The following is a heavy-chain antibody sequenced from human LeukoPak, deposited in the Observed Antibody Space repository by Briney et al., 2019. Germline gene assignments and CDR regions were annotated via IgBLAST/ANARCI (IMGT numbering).Heavy chain of an antibody. V-gene: IGHV3-30*04. J-gene: IGHJ4*02. CDR3: ATEGDSSGNQLPQDAFDY. D-gene: IGHD3-22*01. Sequence: GGSLRLSCVASGFTFSSYAMHWVRQAPGKGLEWVAFISHDGSNKFYADSVKGRFTISRDNSKNTLYLQMNSLRGEDTAVHYCATEGDSSGNQLPQDAFDYWGQGTLVTVSS. CDR2: ISHDGSNK. CDR1: GFTFSSYA.